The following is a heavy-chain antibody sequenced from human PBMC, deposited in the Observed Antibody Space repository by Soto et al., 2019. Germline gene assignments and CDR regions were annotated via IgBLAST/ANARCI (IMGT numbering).Heavy chain of an antibody. CDR3: ARAARYCSSTSCLRYWYFDL. V-gene: IGHV1-69*06. Sequence: QVQLVQSGAEVKKPGSSVKVSCKASGGTFSSYAISWVRHAPGQGLEWMGGIITIFGTANYAQKFQGRVTITADKSTSTAYMELSSLRSEDTAVYYCARAARYCSSTSCLRYWYFDLWGRGTLVTVSS. CDR1: GGTFSSYA. CDR2: IITIFGTA. D-gene: IGHD2-2*01. J-gene: IGHJ2*01.